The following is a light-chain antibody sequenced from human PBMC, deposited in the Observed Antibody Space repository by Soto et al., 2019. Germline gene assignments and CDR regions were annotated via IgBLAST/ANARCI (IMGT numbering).Light chain of an antibody. CDR3: LQDYDYPYT. Sequence: IQMTQSPSAPSSSGGDSDAIACRSSQGVRGCLAWYQQRPGKAPKLLIYAASNLQSGVPSRFSGSGSGTDFTLIISSLQPEDFATYYCLQDYDYPYTFGQGTKLEIK. CDR2: AAS. CDR1: QGVRGC. V-gene: IGKV1-6*01. J-gene: IGKJ2*01.